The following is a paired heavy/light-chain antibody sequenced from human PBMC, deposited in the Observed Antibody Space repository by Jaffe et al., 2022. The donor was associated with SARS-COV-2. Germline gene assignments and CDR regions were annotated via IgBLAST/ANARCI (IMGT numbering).Light chain of an antibody. CDR1: QAISNH. CDR2: AAS. Sequence: DIQMTQSPSSLSASVGDRVTITCRASQAISNHLAWFQQKPGKAPKSLIYAASNLQSGVPSKFSGSGSGTDFTLTISSLQPEDFATYYCQQYNSYPPTFGQGTKVEIK. J-gene: IGKJ1*01. V-gene: IGKV1-16*02. CDR3: QQYNSYPPT.
Heavy chain of an antibody. CDR3: ARSTREIVVVVTTYYFDY. V-gene: IGHV3-23*04. Sequence: EVQLVESGGGLVQPGESLRLSCAASGFTFGTSAMSWVRQAPGKGLEWVSSISGSGGSTFYADSVKGRFTISRDNSKNTVYLQMNSLRAEDTAIYYCARSTREIVVVVTTYYFDYWGQGTLVTVSS. CDR2: ISGSGGST. CDR1: GFTFGTSA. D-gene: IGHD3-22*01. J-gene: IGHJ4*02.